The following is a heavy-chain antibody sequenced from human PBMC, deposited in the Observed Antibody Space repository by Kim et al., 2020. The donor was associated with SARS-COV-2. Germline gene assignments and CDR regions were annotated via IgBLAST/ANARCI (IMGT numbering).Heavy chain of an antibody. Sequence: SETLSLTCTVSGGSISSGCYYWSWIRQHPGKGVEWIGYIYYSGSTHYNPSLKSRVTISVDKSKNKFSLKLSSVTAAATAAYYYATSIAAAGPIDYWAQGT. CDR3: ATSIAAAGPIDY. V-gene: IGHV4-31*03. CDR1: GGSISSGCYY. D-gene: IGHD6-13*01. CDR2: IYYSGST. J-gene: IGHJ4*02.